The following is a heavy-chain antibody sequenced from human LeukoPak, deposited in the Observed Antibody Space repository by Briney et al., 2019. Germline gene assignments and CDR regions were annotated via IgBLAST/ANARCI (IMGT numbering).Heavy chain of an antibody. CDR2: IYTSGST. CDR3: ARRLVGANWFDP. V-gene: IGHV4-4*09. J-gene: IGHJ5*02. D-gene: IGHD1-26*01. Sequence: PSETLSLTCTVSGGSISSYYWSRIRQPPGKGLEWIGYIYTSGSTNYNPSLKSRVTISVDTSKNQFSLKLSSVTAADTAVYYCARRLVGANWFDPWGQGTLVTVSS. CDR1: GGSISSYY.